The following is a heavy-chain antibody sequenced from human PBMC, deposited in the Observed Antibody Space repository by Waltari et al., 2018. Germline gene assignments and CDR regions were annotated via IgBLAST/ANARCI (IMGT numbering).Heavy chain of an antibody. CDR1: GFRLTNFW. D-gene: IGHD2-8*01. CDR2: INESGSKK. J-gene: IGHJ3*02. CDR3: ARDDNINGASDAFDI. Sequence: EVSLVESGGDLAQPGESLRLSCGASGFRLTNFWLIWVRQVPGKGLEWVADINESGSKKYYVDSVKGRFTISRDNAKNSVDLQMNSLRVEDTAVYYCARDDNINGASDAFDIWGQGTMVTVSS. V-gene: IGHV3-7*01.